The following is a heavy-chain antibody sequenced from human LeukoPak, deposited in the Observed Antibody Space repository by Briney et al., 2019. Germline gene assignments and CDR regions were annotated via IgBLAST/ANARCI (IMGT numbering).Heavy chain of an antibody. CDR1: GGSFSGYY. CDR3: ARVGPSGSYSDY. J-gene: IGHJ4*02. D-gene: IGHD1-26*01. V-gene: IGHV4-34*01. CDR2: INHSGST. Sequence: SETLSLTCAVYGGSFSGYYWSWIRQPPGKGLEWIGEINHSGSTNYNPSLKSRVTISVDTSKNQFSLKLSSVTAADTAVYYCARVGPSGSYSDYWGQGTLVTVSS.